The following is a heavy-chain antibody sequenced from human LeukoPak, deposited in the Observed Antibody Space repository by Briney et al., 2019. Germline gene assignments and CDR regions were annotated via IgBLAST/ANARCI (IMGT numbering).Heavy chain of an antibody. J-gene: IGHJ1*01. V-gene: IGHV3-9*01. CDR3: ARDGHYDILTGYFQD. CDR1: GFTFDDYA. CDR2: ISWNSGSI. Sequence: GRSLRLFCAASGFTFDDYAMHWVRQAPGKGLEWVSGISWNSGSIGYADSVKGRFTISRDNAKNSLYLQMNSLRAEDTAVYYCARDGHYDILTGYFQDWGQGTLVTVSS. D-gene: IGHD3-9*01.